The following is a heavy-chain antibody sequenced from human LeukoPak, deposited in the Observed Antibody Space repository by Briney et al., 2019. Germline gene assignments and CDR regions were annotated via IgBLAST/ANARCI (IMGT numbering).Heavy chain of an antibody. CDR2: ISHSSSPI. CDR1: GFTIGTYS. CDR3: ARVDNRGSDYVLADYFDY. V-gene: IGHV3-48*04. Sequence: QAGGSLRLSCAASGFTIGTYSINWVCQAPGKGLEWVSYISHSSSPIYYADSVQGRFTIYSDNAKNSLYLQMNSLRADDTAVYYCARVDNRGSDYVLADYFDYWGQGTLVTVSS. D-gene: IGHD1-14*01. J-gene: IGHJ4*02.